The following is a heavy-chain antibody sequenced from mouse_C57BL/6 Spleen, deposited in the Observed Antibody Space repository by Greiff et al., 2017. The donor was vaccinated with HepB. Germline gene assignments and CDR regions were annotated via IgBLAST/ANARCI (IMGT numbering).Heavy chain of an antibody. V-gene: IGHV1-55*01. CDR2: IYPGSGST. CDR1: GYTFTSYW. J-gene: IGHJ1*03. Sequence: VQLQQPGAELVKPGASVKMSCKASGYTFTSYWITWVKQRPGQGLEWIGDIYPGSGSTNYNEKFKSKATRTVDTSSSPSYMQLGSLTSEDSAVYYCTKDIRDRYWYFDVWGTGTTVTVSS. CDR3: TKDIRDRYWYFDV. D-gene: IGHD2-12*01.